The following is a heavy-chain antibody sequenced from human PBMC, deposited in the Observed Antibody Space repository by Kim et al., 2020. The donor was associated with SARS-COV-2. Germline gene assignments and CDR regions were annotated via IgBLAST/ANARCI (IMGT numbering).Heavy chain of an antibody. Sequence: EDSRRGRLTLSRDRSENTISLQMNSLRPEDTAVYFCAKVGMEFFQYWGMDVWGQGTTVTVSS. V-gene: IGHV3-30*02. J-gene: IGHJ6*02. CDR3: AKVGMEFFQYWGMDV. D-gene: IGHD2-8*02.